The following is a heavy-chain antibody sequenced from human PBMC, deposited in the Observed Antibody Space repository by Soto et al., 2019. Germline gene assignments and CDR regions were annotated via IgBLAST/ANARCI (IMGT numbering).Heavy chain of an antibody. CDR3: ASGLIGWYFDY. J-gene: IGHJ4*02. D-gene: IGHD3-16*02. Sequence: PSETLSLTCSVSGDSINSDKYYWGWIRQPPGKGLEWIGCIYYRGNTYYNPSLQSRVTISLDTSKNQFSLRLSSVTAADTAVYYCASGLIGWYFDYWGQGTLVTVSS. CDR2: IYYRGNT. CDR1: GDSINSDKYY. V-gene: IGHV4-39*07.